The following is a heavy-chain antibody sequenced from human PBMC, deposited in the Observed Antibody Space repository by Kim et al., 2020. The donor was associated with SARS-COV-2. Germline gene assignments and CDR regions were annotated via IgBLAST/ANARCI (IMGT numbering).Heavy chain of an antibody. Sequence: RGSLRLSCAASGFTFSSYAMHWVRQAPGKGLEWVAVISYDGSNKYYADSVKGRFTISRDNSKNTLYLQMNSLRAEDTAVYYCARDLAYYDILTGYYPASRYYYYYGMDVWGQGTTVTVSS. CDR3: ARDLAYYDILTGYYPASRYYYYYGMDV. V-gene: IGHV3-30*04. CDR1: GFTFSSYA. D-gene: IGHD3-9*01. J-gene: IGHJ6*01. CDR2: ISYDGSNK.